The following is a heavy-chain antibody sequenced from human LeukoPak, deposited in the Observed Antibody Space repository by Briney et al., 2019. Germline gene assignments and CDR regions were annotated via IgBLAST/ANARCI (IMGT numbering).Heavy chain of an antibody. CDR3: ARSHPTIFPHSSSWYYFDY. CDR2: IIPIFGTA. CDR1: GGTFSSYA. J-gene: IGHJ4*02. V-gene: IGHV1-69*13. D-gene: IGHD6-13*01. Sequence: SVKVSCKASGGTFSSYAISWVRQAPGQGLEWMGGIIPIFGTANYAQKFQGRVTITADESTSTAYMELSSLRSEDTAVYYCARSHPTIFPHSSSWYYFDYWGQGTLVTVSS.